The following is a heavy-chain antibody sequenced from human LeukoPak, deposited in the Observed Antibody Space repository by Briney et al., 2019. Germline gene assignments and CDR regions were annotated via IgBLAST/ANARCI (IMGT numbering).Heavy chain of an antibody. Sequence: GGSLRLSCAASGFTFSSYWMSWVRQAPGKGLEWVANIKQDGSEKDYVDSVKGRFTISRDNAKNSLYLQMNSLRAEDTALYYCARGFGLAYYYYSMDVWGKGTTVTISS. V-gene: IGHV3-7*01. CDR3: ARGFGLAYYYYSMDV. J-gene: IGHJ6*03. CDR1: GFTFSSYW. D-gene: IGHD3-3*01. CDR2: IKQDGSEK.